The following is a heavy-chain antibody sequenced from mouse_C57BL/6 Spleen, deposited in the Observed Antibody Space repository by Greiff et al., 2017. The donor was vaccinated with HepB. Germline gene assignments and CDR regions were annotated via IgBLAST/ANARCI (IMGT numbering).Heavy chain of an antibody. V-gene: IGHV1-80*01. CDR2: IYPGDGDT. CDR1: GYAFSSYW. CDR3: ARLITTVGLDY. J-gene: IGHJ2*01. D-gene: IGHD1-1*01. Sequence: VQLQQSGAELVKPGASVKISCKASGYAFSSYWMNWVKQRPGKGLEWIGQIYPGDGDTNYNGKFKGKATLTADKSSSTAYMQLSSLTSEDSAVYFCARLITTVGLDYWGQGTTLTVSS.